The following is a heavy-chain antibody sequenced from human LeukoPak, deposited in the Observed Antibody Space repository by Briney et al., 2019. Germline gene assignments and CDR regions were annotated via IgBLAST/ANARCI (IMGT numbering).Heavy chain of an antibody. D-gene: IGHD6-19*01. CDR3: ARVPYSTGAFDY. CDR2: IKPDGNEK. CDR1: GFIFRNYW. V-gene: IGHV3-7*02. J-gene: IGHJ4*02. Sequence: GGSLRLSCAASGFIFRNYWMSWVRQAPGKGLEWVANIKPDGNEKYYVDSMKGRFTISRDNAKNSLYLQMNSLRDEDTALYYCARVPYSTGAFDYWGQGTLVTVSS.